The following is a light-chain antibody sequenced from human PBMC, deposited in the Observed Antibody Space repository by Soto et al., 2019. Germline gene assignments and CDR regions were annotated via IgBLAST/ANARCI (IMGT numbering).Light chain of an antibody. V-gene: IGLV2-23*01. CDR2: EGS. J-gene: IGLJ2*01. CDR1: SSDVGSYNL. CDR3: CSYAGSSTGVV. Sequence: QSALTQPASVSGSPGQSITISCTGTSSDVGSYNLVSWYQQHPGKAPKLMIYEGSKRPSGVSNRFSGSKSGNTASLTISGLXAEDEADYYCCSYAGSSTGVVFGGGTQLTVL.